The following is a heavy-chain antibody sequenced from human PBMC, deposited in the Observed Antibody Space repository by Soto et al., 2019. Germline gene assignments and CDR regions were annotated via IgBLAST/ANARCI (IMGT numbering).Heavy chain of an antibody. CDR2: IYHSGST. Sequence: QVQLQESGPGLVKPSGTLSLTCAVSGGSISSSNWWSWVRQPPGKGLEWIGEIYHSGSTNYTPSLKSRVTISVDKSKNQFSLKLSSVTAAATAVYYCATPIAARPGGLWFDPWGQGTLVTVSS. V-gene: IGHV4-4*02. J-gene: IGHJ5*02. CDR3: ATPIAARPGGLWFDP. D-gene: IGHD6-6*01. CDR1: GGSISSSNW.